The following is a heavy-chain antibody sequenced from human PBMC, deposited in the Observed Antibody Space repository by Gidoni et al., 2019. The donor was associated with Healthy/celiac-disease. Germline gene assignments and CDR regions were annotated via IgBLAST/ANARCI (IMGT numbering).Heavy chain of an antibody. CDR1: GFTFSVSA. Sequence: EVQLVESGGGLVPPGGSLKLYCTASGFTFSVSAMHRVRQASGKGLEWVGRIRSKANSYATAYAASVKGRFTISRDDSKNTAYLQMNSLKTEDTAVYYCTNIAAAGTFDYWGQGTLVTVSS. CDR2: IRSKANSYAT. D-gene: IGHD6-13*01. J-gene: IGHJ4*02. CDR3: TNIAAAGTFDY. V-gene: IGHV3-73*02.